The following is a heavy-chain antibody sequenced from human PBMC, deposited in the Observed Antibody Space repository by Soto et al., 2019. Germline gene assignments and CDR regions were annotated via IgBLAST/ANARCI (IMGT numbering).Heavy chain of an antibody. D-gene: IGHD5-18*01. CDR2: ISCDGGRQ. V-gene: IGHV3-30*03. J-gene: IGHJ4*02. CDR3: VSARGYGHASVPYS. CDR1: GFTFTSYG. Sequence: QAHLVESGGGVVQPGRSLRLSCAASGFTFTSYGMHWVRQAPGTRLEWVAVISCDGGRQHYADSVKGRFTISRDNSKNMVLLQMNSLSAEDTAVSYCVSARGYGHASVPYSWGQGTLVSVSS.